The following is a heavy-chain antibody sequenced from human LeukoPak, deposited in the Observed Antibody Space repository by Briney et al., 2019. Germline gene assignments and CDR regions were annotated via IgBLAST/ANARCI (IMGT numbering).Heavy chain of an antibody. CDR2: ISSSSNYI. Sequence: PGGSLRLSCVASGFTFSDYSMNWARQAPGKGLEWVSSISSSSNYIYYADSVKGRFTISRDNAKSSLFLQMNSLRAEDTAVYYCARDLRGGSTSLDYWGQGTLVTVSS. V-gene: IGHV3-21*01. CDR3: ARDLRGGSTSLDY. CDR1: GFTFSDYS. J-gene: IGHJ4*02. D-gene: IGHD2-2*01.